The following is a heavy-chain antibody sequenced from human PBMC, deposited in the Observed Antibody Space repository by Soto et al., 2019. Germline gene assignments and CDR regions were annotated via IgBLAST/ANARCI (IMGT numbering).Heavy chain of an antibody. V-gene: IGHV2-5*02. CDR3: AHRASVSGSFDY. CDR2: IYWDDDQ. CDR1: GFSLSTTGVG. J-gene: IGHJ4*02. D-gene: IGHD6-19*01. Sequence: QITLKESGPTLVKPTQTLTLTCTFSGFSLSTTGVGVGWIRQPPGKALEWLALIYWDDDQRYSPSLKNRLTIPKDTSRNQVVLTMTIMDPVDTATYYCAHRASVSGSFDYWGQGTLVTVSS.